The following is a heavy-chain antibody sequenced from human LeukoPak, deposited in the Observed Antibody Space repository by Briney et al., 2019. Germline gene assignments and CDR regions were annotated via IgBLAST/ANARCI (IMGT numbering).Heavy chain of an antibody. CDR2: IGTAGDT. V-gene: IGHV3-13*01. J-gene: IGHJ3*02. CDR3: ARGYRYYYDSSGVWTGAFDI. CDR1: GFTFSSTS. Sequence: GGSLRLSCAASGFTFSSTSMSWVRQATGKGLEWVSAIGTAGDTYYPGSVKGRFTISRENAKNSLYLQMNSLRAGDTAVYYCARGYRYYYDSSGVWTGAFDIWGQGTMVTVSS. D-gene: IGHD3-22*01.